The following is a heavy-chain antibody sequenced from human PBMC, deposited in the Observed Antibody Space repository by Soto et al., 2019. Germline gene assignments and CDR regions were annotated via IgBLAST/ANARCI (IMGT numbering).Heavy chain of an antibody. D-gene: IGHD6-13*01. CDR1: GGTFSSYA. Sequence: QVQLVQSGAEVKKPGSSVKVSCKASGGTFSSYAISWVRQAPGQGLEWMGGIIPICGTANYAQKVQGRVTITADESTSTAYMELSSLRSEDTAVYYCARGGWSAAAGTGYFDLWGRGTLVTVSS. J-gene: IGHJ2*01. CDR3: ARGGWSAAAGTGYFDL. CDR2: IIPICGTA. V-gene: IGHV1-69*01.